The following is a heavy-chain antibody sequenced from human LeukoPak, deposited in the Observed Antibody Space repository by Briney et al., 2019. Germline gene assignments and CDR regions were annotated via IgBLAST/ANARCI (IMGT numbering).Heavy chain of an antibody. CDR2: ISGSGGST. CDR3: AKDLHEWESCFDY. CDR1: GFTFSSYW. J-gene: IGHJ4*02. Sequence: GGSLRLSCAASGFTFSSYWMNWVRQAPGKGLEWVSAISGSGGSTHYADSVKGRFTISRDNSKTTLHLQMNSLRAEDTAVYYCAKDLHEWESCFDYWGQGTLVTVSS. D-gene: IGHD1-26*01. V-gene: IGHV3-23*01.